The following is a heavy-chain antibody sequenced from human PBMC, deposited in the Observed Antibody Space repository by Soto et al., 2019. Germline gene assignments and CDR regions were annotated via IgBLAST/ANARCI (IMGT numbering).Heavy chain of an antibody. CDR2: IYTSGST. J-gene: IGHJ6*02. CDR3: ARDGGDSGEFVLYGMDV. Sequence: KPSETLSLTCTVSGGSISSYYWSWIRQPAGKGLEWIGRIYTSGSTNYNPSLKSRVTMSVDTSKNQSSLKLSSVTAADTAVYYCARDGGDSGEFVLYGMDVWGQGTTVNVSS. CDR1: GGSISSYY. V-gene: IGHV4-4*07. D-gene: IGHD4-17*01.